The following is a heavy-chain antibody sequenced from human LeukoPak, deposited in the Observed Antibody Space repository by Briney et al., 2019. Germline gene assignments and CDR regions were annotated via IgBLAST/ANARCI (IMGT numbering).Heavy chain of an antibody. Sequence: SGGSLRLSCAASGFTFSSYGMHWVRQAPGKGLEWVAVISYDGSNKYYADSVKGRFTMSKDNSKNMVYLQMNSLKTQDTAVYYCARDGEYDSGSPTFDSWGQGTLVIVSS. CDR1: GFTFSSYG. CDR2: ISYDGSNK. J-gene: IGHJ4*02. CDR3: ARDGEYDSGSPTFDS. V-gene: IGHV3-30*03. D-gene: IGHD3-10*01.